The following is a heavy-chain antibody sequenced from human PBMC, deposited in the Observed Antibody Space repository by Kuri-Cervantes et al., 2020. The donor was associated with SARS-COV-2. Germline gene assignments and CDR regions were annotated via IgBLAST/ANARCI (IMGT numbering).Heavy chain of an antibody. Sequence: GGSLRLSCAASGFTFSSYSMNWVRQAPGKGLEWVSSISSSSSYIYYADSVKGRFPISRDNAKNSLYLQMNSLRAEDTAVYYCARDGRGENWYFDLWGRGTLVTVSS. V-gene: IGHV3-21*01. CDR3: ARDGRGENWYFDL. D-gene: IGHD1-26*01. CDR1: GFTFSSYS. J-gene: IGHJ2*01. CDR2: ISSSSSYI.